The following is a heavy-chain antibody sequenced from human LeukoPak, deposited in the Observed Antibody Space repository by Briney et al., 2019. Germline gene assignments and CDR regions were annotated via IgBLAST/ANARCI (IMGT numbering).Heavy chain of an antibody. J-gene: IGHJ6*03. CDR3: ARGRGPYYYMDV. CDR2: INHSGST. CDR1: GGSISSYY. V-gene: IGHV4-34*01. Sequence: PSETLSLTCTVSGGSISSYYWSWIRQPPGKGLEWIGEINHSGSTNYNPSLKSRVTISVDTSKNQFSLKLSSVTAADTAVYYCARGRGPYYYMDVWGKGTTVTVSS.